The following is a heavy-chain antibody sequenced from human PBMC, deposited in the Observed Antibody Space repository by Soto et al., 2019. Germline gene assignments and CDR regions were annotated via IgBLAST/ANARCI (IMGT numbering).Heavy chain of an antibody. CDR3: AREDIVVVPAAILSWFDP. J-gene: IGHJ5*02. CDR1: GFTFSSYA. Sequence: PGGSLRLSCAASGFTFSSYAMHWVRRAPGKGLEWVAVISYDGSNKYYADSVKGRFTISRDNSKNTLYLQMNSLRAEDTAVYYCAREDIVVVPAAILSWFDPWGQGTLVTVSS. CDR2: ISYDGSNK. V-gene: IGHV3-30-3*01. D-gene: IGHD2-2*02.